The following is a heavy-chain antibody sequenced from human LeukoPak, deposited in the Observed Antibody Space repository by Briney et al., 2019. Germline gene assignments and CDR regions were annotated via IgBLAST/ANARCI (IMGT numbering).Heavy chain of an antibody. Sequence: PGGSLRLSCAASGFTFSSYWMSWVRQAPGKGLEWVANIKQDGSEKYYVDSVKGRFTISRDNAKNSLYLQMNSLRAEDTAVYYCXXEKWNHQYYFDYWGQGTLVTVSS. CDR3: XXEKWNHQYYFDY. D-gene: IGHD1-14*01. V-gene: IGHV3-7*01. CDR2: IKQDGSEK. CDR1: GFTFSSYW. J-gene: IGHJ4*02.